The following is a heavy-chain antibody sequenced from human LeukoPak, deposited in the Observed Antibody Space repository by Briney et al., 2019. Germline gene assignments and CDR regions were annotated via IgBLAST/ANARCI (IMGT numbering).Heavy chain of an antibody. CDR2: INSDGSST. D-gene: IGHD4-17*01. CDR3: ATARWVTTDFDY. J-gene: IGHJ4*02. CDR1: GFTFSSYS. Sequence: GGSLRLSCAASGFTFSSYSMNWVRQGPGKGLGWVSRINSDGSSTSYADSVKGRFTISRDNAKNTLYLQMNSLRAEDTAVYYCATARWVTTDFDYWGQGTLVTVSS. V-gene: IGHV3-74*01.